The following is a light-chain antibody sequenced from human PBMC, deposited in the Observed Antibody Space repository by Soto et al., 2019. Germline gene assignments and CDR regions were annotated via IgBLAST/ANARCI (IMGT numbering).Light chain of an antibody. CDR1: DSNIGSNS. V-gene: IGLV1-47*02. J-gene: IGLJ1*01. CDR2: YNN. Sequence: QSVLTQPPSASGTAGQVVTISCSGGDSNIGSNSVYWYQHLPRMAPKLLIYYNNKRPSGVPDRFSGSRSGTSASLAIVGLRSEDEAVYYCAAWDASLSAWVFGNGTKLTVL. CDR3: AAWDASLSAWV.